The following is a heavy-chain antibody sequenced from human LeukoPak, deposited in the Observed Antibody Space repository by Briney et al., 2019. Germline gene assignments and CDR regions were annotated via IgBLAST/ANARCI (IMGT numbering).Heavy chain of an antibody. CDR1: GGTFSSYA. CDR3: ARVGCSSTSCHGEFDY. V-gene: IGHV1-69*13. CDR2: IIPIFGTA. Sequence: ASVKVSCKASGGTFSSYAISWVRQAPGQGLEWMGGIIPIFGTANYAQKFQGRVTITADESTSTAYMELSSLRSEDTAVYYCARVGCSSTSCHGEFDYWGQGTLVTVSS. D-gene: IGHD2-2*01. J-gene: IGHJ4*02.